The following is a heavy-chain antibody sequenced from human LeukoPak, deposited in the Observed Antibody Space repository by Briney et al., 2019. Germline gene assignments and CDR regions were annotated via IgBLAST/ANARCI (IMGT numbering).Heavy chain of an antibody. CDR3: ARLPYCGGDCYPNWFDT. J-gene: IGHJ5*02. CDR2: IYPGDSAT. CDR1: GYRFTNYW. D-gene: IGHD2-21*02. V-gene: IGHV5-51*01. Sequence: PGESLKISCKDSGYRFTNYWIGCVRQMPGKGLELMGIIYPGDSATRYSPSFQGQVAISVDKSIRTAYLQWSSLKASDIAMYYCARLPYCGGDCYPNWFDTWGQGTLVTVSS.